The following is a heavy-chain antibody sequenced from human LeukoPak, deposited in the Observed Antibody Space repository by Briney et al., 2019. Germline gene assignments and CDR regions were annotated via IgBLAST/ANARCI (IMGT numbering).Heavy chain of an antibody. V-gene: IGHV1-69*13. CDR1: GYTFTGYY. CDR3: ARDRRDGSQLLYYFDP. J-gene: IGHJ4*02. CDR2: IIVISGST. Sequence: ASVKVSCKASGYTFTGYYMHWVRQAPGQRLEWMGGIIVISGSTTYAQKFKGRVTIRADEATSTVFMKLNSLTVEDTGVYYCARDRRDGSQLLYYFDPWGQGTLISVSS. D-gene: IGHD1-1*01.